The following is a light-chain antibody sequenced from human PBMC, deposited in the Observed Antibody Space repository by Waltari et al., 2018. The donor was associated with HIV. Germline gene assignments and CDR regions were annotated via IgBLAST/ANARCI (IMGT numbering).Light chain of an antibody. CDR2: GAS. Sequence: SVLTQSPGTLSLSSGERATLSCRASQSVSSSYLAWYQQQPGQAPRLLIYGASTRATGIPDRFSGSGSGTDFTLTISRLEPEDFAVYYCQQYGSSSWTFGQGTKVEIK. CDR1: QSVSSSY. CDR3: QQYGSSSWT. V-gene: IGKV3-20*01. J-gene: IGKJ1*01.